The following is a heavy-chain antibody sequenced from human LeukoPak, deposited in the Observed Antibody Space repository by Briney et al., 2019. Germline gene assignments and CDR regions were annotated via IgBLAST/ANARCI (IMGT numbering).Heavy chain of an antibody. CDR2: IYYSGST. Sequence: SETLSLTCTVSGYSISSGYYWGWIRQPPGKGLEWIGSIYYSGSTYYNPSLKSRVTISVDTSKNQFSLKLSSVTAANTAVYYCARDGAAAGLDYWGQGTLVTVSS. V-gene: IGHV4-38-2*02. J-gene: IGHJ4*02. CDR3: ARDGAAAGLDY. CDR1: GYSISSGYY. D-gene: IGHD6-13*01.